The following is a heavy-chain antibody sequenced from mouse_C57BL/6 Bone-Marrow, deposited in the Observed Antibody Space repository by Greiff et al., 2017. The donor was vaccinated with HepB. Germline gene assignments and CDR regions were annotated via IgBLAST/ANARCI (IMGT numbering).Heavy chain of an antibody. D-gene: IGHD2-4*01. V-gene: IGHV1-50*01. J-gene: IGHJ2*01. Sequence: QVQLQQPGAELVKPGASVKLSCKASGYTFTSYWMQWVKQRPGQGLEWIGEIDPSDSYTNYNHKFKGKATLTVDTSSSTAYMQLSRLTSEDSAVYYCARGDYDPFDYWGQGTTLTVSS. CDR3: ARGDYDPFDY. CDR2: IDPSDSYT. CDR1: GYTFTSYW.